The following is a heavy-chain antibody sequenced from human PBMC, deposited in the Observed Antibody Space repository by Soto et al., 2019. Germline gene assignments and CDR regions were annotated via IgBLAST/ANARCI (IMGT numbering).Heavy chain of an antibody. J-gene: IGHJ4*02. D-gene: IGHD5-18*01. CDR1: GGTFGSYA. Sequence: VCCQASGGTFGSYAIIWVRHAPGQGLEWMGGIIPIFGTANYAQKFQGRVTITADESTSTAYMELSSLRSEDTAVYYCARGSDVDTAMVNFDYWGQGTLVTVSS. CDR2: IIPIFGTA. CDR3: ARGSDVDTAMVNFDY. V-gene: IGHV1-69*01.